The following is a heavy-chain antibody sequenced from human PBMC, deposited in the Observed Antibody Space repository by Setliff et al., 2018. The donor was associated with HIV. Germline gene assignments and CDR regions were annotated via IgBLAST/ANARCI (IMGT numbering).Heavy chain of an antibody. CDR1: GYSISSGYY. V-gene: IGHV4-38-2*01. D-gene: IGHD3-22*01. Sequence: SETLSLTCAVSGYSISSGYYWGWIRQPPGKGLGWIGSIYHSGSTYYNPSLKSRVTITVDTSKNQFSLKLSSVTAADTALYYCARQGYYDSRLDWWGQGTLVTVSS. CDR2: IYHSGST. J-gene: IGHJ4*02. CDR3: ARQGYYDSRLDW.